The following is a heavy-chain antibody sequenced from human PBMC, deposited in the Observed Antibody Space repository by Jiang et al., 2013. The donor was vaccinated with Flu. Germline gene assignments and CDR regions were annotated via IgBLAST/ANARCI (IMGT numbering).Heavy chain of an antibody. CDR3: ARLTTPYSSGWYYFDY. CDR1: GGSISSGDYY. D-gene: IGHD6-19*01. CDR2: IYYSGST. J-gene: IGHJ4*02. V-gene: IGHV4-30-4*01. Sequence: VKPSQTLSLTCTVSGGSISSGDYYWSWIRXPPGKGLEWIGYIYYSGSTYYNPSLKSRVTISVDTSKNQFSLKLSSVTAADTAVYYCARLTTPYSSGWYYFDYWGQGTLVTVSS.